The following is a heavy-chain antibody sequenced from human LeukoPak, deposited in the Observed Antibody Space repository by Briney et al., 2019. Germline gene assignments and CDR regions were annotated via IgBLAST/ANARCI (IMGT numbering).Heavy chain of an antibody. J-gene: IGHJ4*02. Sequence: PSETLSLTCTVSGDSISNYYWSWIRQPAGKGLEWIGRIYTSGSTNYNPSLKSRVTMSVDTSKNQFSLKLSSVTAADTAVYYCARGAGRYDYTLDYWGQGTLVTVSS. CDR1: GDSISNYY. V-gene: IGHV4-4*07. D-gene: IGHD4-11*01. CDR2: IYTSGST. CDR3: ARGAGRYDYTLDY.